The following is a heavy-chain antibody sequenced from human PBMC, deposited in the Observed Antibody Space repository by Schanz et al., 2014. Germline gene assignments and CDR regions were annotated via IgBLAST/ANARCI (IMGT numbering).Heavy chain of an antibody. CDR1: GDSISSGGYY. Sequence: QVQLQESGPGLVKPSQTLSLTCTVSGDSISSGGYYWSWIRQHPGKGLEWIGYISYSGVTYYNPSLKSRFTKSRHTSKNQFSLKLSSVTAADTAVYYCAREPLSGYNWFDPWGQGTLVTVSS. CDR2: ISYSGVT. J-gene: IGHJ5*02. V-gene: IGHV4-31*03. D-gene: IGHD6-25*01. CDR3: AREPLSGYNWFDP.